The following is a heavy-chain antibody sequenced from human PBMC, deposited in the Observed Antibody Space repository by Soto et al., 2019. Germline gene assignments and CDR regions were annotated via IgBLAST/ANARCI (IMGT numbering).Heavy chain of an antibody. D-gene: IGHD2-2*01. J-gene: IGHJ6*02. CDR1: GYTFTSYD. CDR3: ARACISTSCYLRYYYYGMDV. CDR2: MNPNSGNT. V-gene: IGHV1-8*01. Sequence: QVPLVQSGAEVKKPGASVKVSCKASGYTFTSYDINWVRQATGQGLEWMGWMNPNSGNTGYAQKFQGRVTMTRNTSISTAYMELSSLRSEDTAVYYCARACISTSCYLRYYYYGMDVWGQGTTVTVSS.